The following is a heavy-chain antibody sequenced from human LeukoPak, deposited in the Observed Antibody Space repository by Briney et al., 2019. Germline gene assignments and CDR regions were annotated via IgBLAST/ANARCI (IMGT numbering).Heavy chain of an antibody. D-gene: IGHD3-10*01. CDR3: VRGSAAGDY. CDR2: INSDGSSA. J-gene: IGHJ4*02. Sequence: GGSLRLSCAASGFTFSNYWMHWVRQAPGKGLVWVSRINSDGSSASYADSVKGRFTMSRDNAKNTLYLQMNSLRAEDTAAYYCVRGSAAGDYWGQGTLVTVSS. CDR1: GFTFSNYW. V-gene: IGHV3-74*01.